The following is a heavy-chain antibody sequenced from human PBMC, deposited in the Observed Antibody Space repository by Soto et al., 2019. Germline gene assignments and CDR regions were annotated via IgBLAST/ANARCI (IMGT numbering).Heavy chain of an antibody. CDR2: IDPSDSYT. Sequence: EVQLVQSGAEVKKPGESLRISCKGSGYSFTNYWIIWVRQMPGKGLEWMGRIDPSDSYTNYSPSFQGHVTISADKSINTAYLQWSSLKASDTAMYYCAVPLWSGSRGNYYGLDVWGQGTTVTVSS. CDR3: AVPLWSGSRGNYYGLDV. CDR1: GYSFTNYW. D-gene: IGHD3-3*01. V-gene: IGHV5-10-1*03. J-gene: IGHJ6*02.